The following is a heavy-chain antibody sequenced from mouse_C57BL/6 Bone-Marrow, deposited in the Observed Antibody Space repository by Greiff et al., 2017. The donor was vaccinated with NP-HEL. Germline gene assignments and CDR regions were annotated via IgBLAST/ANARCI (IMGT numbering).Heavy chain of an antibody. V-gene: IGHV1-59*01. CDR3: ARGPGPFAY. Sequence: QVQLQQPGAELVRPGTSVKLSCKASGYTFTSYWMHWVKQRPGQGLEWIGVIDPSDSYTNYNQKFKGKATLTVDTSSSTAYMQLSSLTSEDSAVYYCARGPGPFAYWGQGTLVTVSA. J-gene: IGHJ3*01. CDR2: IDPSDSYT. CDR1: GYTFTSYW.